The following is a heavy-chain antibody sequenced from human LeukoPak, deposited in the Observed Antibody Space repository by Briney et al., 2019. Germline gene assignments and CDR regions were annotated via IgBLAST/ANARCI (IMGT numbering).Heavy chain of an antibody. CDR1: GFTFSTYS. J-gene: IGHJ3*01. V-gene: IGHV3-48*04. CDR2: IHGTSGTI. D-gene: IGHD6-19*01. CDR3: ARCPGWYTFDL. Sequence: GGSLRLSCAASGFTFSTYSMNWARQAPGRGLEWVSYIHGTSGTIYYADSVKGRFTISRDNAKNSLYLHMNTLRAEDTAVYYCARCPGWYTFDLWGQGTMVAVSS.